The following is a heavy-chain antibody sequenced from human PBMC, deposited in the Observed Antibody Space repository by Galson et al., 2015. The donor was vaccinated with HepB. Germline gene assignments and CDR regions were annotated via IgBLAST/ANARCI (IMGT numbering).Heavy chain of an antibody. Sequence: ETLSLTCTVSGGSISSSSYYWGWLRQPPGKGLEWIGSFYYTGNTHYNPSPKSRVTISGDTSKNKFSLKLNSVAAADTSVYYCARHESESKTSAADNWGQGTLVTVSS. J-gene: IGHJ4*02. V-gene: IGHV4-39*01. D-gene: IGHD3-3*01. CDR3: ARHESESKTSAADN. CDR2: FYYTGNT. CDR1: GGSISSSSYY.